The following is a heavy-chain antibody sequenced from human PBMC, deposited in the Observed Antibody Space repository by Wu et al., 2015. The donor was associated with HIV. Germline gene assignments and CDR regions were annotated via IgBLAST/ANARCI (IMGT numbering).Heavy chain of an antibody. V-gene: IGHV1-2*02. D-gene: IGHD4-23*01. CDR2: INPNTGDT. Sequence: QVQLVQSGAEVKKPGASVKVSCKASGCPFIDHSIHWVRQAPGQGPEWMGWINPNTGDTNFAQRFQGRVSITTDTSIYTAYIELSRLTSEDTAVYYCARDQPGFFEVVTLAGPGYMDVWGKGTTVIISS. CDR1: GCPFIDHS. J-gene: IGHJ6*03. CDR3: ARDQPGFFEVVTLAGPGYMDV.